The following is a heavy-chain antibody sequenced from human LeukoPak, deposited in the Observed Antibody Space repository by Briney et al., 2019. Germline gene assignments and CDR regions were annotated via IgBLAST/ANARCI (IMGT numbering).Heavy chain of an antibody. CDR2: IGSGDDL. J-gene: IGHJ4*02. CDR1: GFTFRIHA. Sequence: EGSLRLSCAASGFTFRIHAMSWVRQAPGKGLEWVSTIGSGDDLHYADSVKGRFTVSRDDPQNTLYLQMNSLRAEDAAIYYCAKDATPGNSVYDHFDYWGQGTLVTVSS. D-gene: IGHD5/OR15-5a*01. V-gene: IGHV3-23*01. CDR3: AKDATPGNSVYDHFDY.